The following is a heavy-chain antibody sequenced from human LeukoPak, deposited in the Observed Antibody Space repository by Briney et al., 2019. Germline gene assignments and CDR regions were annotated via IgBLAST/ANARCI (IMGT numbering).Heavy chain of an antibody. CDR2: ISSSGSTI. D-gene: IGHD1/OR15-1a*01. V-gene: IGHV3-48*03. Sequence: GGSLRLSCAASGFTFSSYEMNWVRQAPGKGLEWVSYISSSGSTIYYADSVKGRFTISRDNAKNSLYLQMNSLRAEDTAVYYCARSVSGKQGGLHYWGQGTLVTVSS. CDR1: GFTFSSYE. CDR3: ARSVSGKQGGLHY. J-gene: IGHJ4*02.